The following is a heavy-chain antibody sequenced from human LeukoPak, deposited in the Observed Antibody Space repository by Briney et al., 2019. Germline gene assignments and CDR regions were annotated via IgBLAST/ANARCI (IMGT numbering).Heavy chain of an antibody. D-gene: IGHD3-10*01. CDR1: GFGISSNF. CDR3: ARAAADVVRGLNIGFWFDP. CDR2: LYRGETT. Sequence: GGSLRLSCTASGFGISSNFMSWVRQAPGKGLEWVSVLYRGETTYYSDSVKGRFTISRDNPTNTLYLQMNGLRTEDTAVYYCARAAADVVRGLNIGFWFDPWGQGTLVTVSS. V-gene: IGHV3-53*01. J-gene: IGHJ5*02.